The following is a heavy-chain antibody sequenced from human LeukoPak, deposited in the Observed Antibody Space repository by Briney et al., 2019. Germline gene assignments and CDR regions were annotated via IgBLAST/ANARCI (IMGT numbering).Heavy chain of an antibody. V-gene: IGHV4-39*01. J-gene: IGHJ5*02. CDR2: IYSSEYT. Sequence: SETLSLSCTVSGDSFDNSYCWTWVRQPPGKRPEWIGTIYSSEYTYYHPSLRSRATISADTSRNLFSVKLNSVTAADTAVYYCARGSDDYKLGNHWGHGTLVTVSS. D-gene: IGHD5-24*01. CDR3: ARGSDDYKLGNH. CDR1: GDSFDNSYC.